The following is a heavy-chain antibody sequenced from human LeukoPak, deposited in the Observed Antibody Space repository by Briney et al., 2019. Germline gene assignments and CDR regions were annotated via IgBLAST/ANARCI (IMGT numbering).Heavy chain of an antibody. V-gene: IGHV3-66*01. Sequence: GGSLRLSCTASGFTVSTNYMSWVRQAPGMGLEWVSVIYSGGYSYYADSVKGRFTISRDNSKNSLYLQMNSLRAEDTAVYYCARPNYYDSSGSDAFDIWGQGTMVTVSS. J-gene: IGHJ3*02. CDR1: GFTVSTNY. D-gene: IGHD3-22*01. CDR3: ARPNYYDSSGSDAFDI. CDR2: IYSGGYS.